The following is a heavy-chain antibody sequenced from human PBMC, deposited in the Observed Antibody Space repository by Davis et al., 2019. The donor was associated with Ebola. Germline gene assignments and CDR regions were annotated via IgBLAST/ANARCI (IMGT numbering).Heavy chain of an antibody. V-gene: IGHV4-31*03. CDR3: ARDAFSVTLFDY. CDR1: GGSISSGVNY. D-gene: IGHD4-17*01. Sequence: MPSETLSLTCTVSGGSISSGVNYWSWVRQHPGKGLEWIGYIYYSGSTYYNPSLKSRVSISVDTSKNQFSLKVSSVTAEDTAVYYCARDAFSVTLFDYWGQGTLVTVSS. J-gene: IGHJ4*02. CDR2: IYYSGST.